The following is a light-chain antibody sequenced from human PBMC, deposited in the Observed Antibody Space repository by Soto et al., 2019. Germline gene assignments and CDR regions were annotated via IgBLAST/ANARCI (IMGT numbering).Light chain of an antibody. CDR3: VQFSHFPRT. V-gene: IGKV2-24*01. Sequence: DIVLTQTPLSSPVTLGQPASISCRSSQSLVYSDGNTYLSWLQQRPGQPPRLLIYQSSTRVSGVTDRFSGSGAGTDFTLKISRVEAEDVGVYSCVQFSHFPRTFGQGTKVEIK. CDR2: QSS. J-gene: IGKJ1*01. CDR1: QSLVYSDGNTY.